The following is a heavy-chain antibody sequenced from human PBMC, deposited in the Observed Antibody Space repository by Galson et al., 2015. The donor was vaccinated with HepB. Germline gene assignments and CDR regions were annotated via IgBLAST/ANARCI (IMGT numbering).Heavy chain of an antibody. J-gene: IGHJ6*02. V-gene: IGHV3-23*01. D-gene: IGHD5-12*01. Sequence: SLRLSCAASGFSFDTYAISWVRQAPGKGLEWVSSISGAGLNTYYADAVRGRFTISRDNSKNTLYLQMNSLRAEDTAVYYCARDSGYEIYYYYGMDVWGQGTTVTVSS. CDR2: ISGAGLNT. CDR3: ARDSGYEIYYYYGMDV. CDR1: GFSFDTYA.